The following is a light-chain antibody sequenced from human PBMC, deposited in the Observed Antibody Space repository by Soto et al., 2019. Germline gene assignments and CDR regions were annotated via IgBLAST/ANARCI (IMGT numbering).Light chain of an antibody. V-gene: IGKV3-15*01. Sequence: EIVMTQSPATLSVSPGERVTLSCRASQHVDINVAWYQQKAGHAPRLLMYGASVRAKGVPARISGSGSGTECTLTISSLQDEDFAVYYCQQYNKWSSYTFGQGTKLEIK. J-gene: IGKJ2*01. CDR3: QQYNKWSSYT. CDR1: QHVDIN. CDR2: GAS.